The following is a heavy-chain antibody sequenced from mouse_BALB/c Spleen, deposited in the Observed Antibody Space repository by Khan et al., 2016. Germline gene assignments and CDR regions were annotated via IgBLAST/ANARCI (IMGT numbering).Heavy chain of an antibody. CDR3: ARGGRARADGYFDY. CDR1: GFTFSSYT. Sequence: EVELVESGGGLVQPGGSLKLSCAASGFTFSSYTMSWVRQTPEKRLEWVAYISNGGGSTYYPDTVKGRSTISRDNAKNTLYLQMSSLKSEDTAMYYCARGGRARADGYFDYWGQGTTLTVSS. V-gene: IGHV5-12-2*01. CDR2: ISNGGGST. D-gene: IGHD3-1*01. J-gene: IGHJ2*01.